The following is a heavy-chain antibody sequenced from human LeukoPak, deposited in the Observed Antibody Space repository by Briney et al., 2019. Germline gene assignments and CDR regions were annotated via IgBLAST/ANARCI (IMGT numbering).Heavy chain of an antibody. CDR3: ARADSSGYYLTYYYYYMDV. Sequence: AGGSLRLSCAASGFTFSSYSMNWVRQAPGKGLEWVSSISSSSSYIYYADSVKGRFTISRDNAKNSLYLQMNSLRAEDTAVYYCARADSSGYYLTYYYYYMDVWGKGTTVTVSS. J-gene: IGHJ6*03. CDR1: GFTFSSYS. V-gene: IGHV3-21*01. D-gene: IGHD3-22*01. CDR2: ISSSSSYI.